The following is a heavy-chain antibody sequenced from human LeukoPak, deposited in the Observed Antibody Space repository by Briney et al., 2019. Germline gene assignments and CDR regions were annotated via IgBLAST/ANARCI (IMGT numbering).Heavy chain of an antibody. CDR2: MYHSEST. V-gene: IGHV4-38-2*02. Sequence: SETLSLTCSVSGYSISSAYYWGWIRQPPGKGLEWIGTMYHSESTNYNPSLKSRVTISVDTSKNQFSLKLSSVTAADTAVYYCARKSYYDFWSGYPPPKGFDYWGQGTLVTVSS. CDR3: ARKSYYDFWSGYPPPKGFDY. D-gene: IGHD3-3*01. CDR1: GYSISSAYY. J-gene: IGHJ4*02.